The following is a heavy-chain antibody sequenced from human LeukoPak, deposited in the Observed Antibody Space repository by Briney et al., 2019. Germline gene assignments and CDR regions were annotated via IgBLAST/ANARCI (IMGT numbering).Heavy chain of an antibody. V-gene: IGHV3-11*01. CDR2: LTTSDDNI. J-gene: IGHJ4*02. D-gene: IGHD3-22*01. Sequence: AGGSLRLSCAASGFTLSDYYMGWIRQAPGRGLEWVSCLTTSDDNIHYADSVKGRFTSSRDNAKNSLYLQMDSLRVDDTAVYYCARANGDYYDSRDHFDNWGQGTLVTVSS. CDR1: GFTLSDYY. CDR3: ARANGDYYDSRDHFDN.